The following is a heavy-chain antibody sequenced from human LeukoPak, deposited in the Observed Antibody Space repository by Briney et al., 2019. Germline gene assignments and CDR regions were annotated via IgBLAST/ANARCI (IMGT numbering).Heavy chain of an antibody. J-gene: IGHJ4*02. CDR1: GYTFTGYY. CDR2: INPNSGGT. V-gene: IGHV1-2*02. CDR3: ARWARGDLRTFDY. D-gene: IGHD3-10*01. Sequence: ASVKVSCKASGYTFTGYYMHWVRQAPGQGLEWMGWINPNSGGTNYAQKFQGRVTMTRDTSISTAHMELSRLRSDDTAVYYCARWARGDLRTFDYWGQGTLVTVSS.